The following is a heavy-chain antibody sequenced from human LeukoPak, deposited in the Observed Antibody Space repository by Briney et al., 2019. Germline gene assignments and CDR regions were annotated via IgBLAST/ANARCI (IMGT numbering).Heavy chain of an antibody. V-gene: IGHV3-53*01. CDR2: IYSGGST. J-gene: IGHJ4*02. CDR1: GFTVSSNY. D-gene: IGHD3-3*01. CDR3: NYDFWSGNDY. Sequence: GGSLRLSCAASGFTVSSNYMSWVRQAPGKGLEWVSVIYSGGSTYYSDSVKGRFTISRDNSKNTLYLQMNSLRAEDTAVYYCNYDFWSGNDYWGQGTLVTVSS.